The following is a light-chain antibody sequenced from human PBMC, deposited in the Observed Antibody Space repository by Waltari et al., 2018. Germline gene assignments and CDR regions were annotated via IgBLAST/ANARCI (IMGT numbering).Light chain of an antibody. J-gene: IGLJ2*01. CDR1: ALPKQY. CDR2: KDT. Sequence: SYELTQPPSVSVSPGQTARITCFGDALPKQYAYWYQQKPGQAPVLVIYKDTERPSGNPERFSGSSSGTTITLTISGVQAEDDADYYCQSADSSGTYGGFGGGTKLTVL. CDR3: QSADSSGTYGG. V-gene: IGLV3-25*03.